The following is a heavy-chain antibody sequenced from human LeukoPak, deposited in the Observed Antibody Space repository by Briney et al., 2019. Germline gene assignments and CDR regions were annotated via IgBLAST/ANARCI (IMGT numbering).Heavy chain of an antibody. V-gene: IGHV3-7*01. Sequence: GGSLRLSCEASGFTFDNCWMGWVRQAPGKGLEWVGNVKPDGSEKQYVDSVKGRFTISRDNAKNSLFLQMNNLRAEDTAVYYCARNPNSGYSYIDYWGRGTLVIVSS. CDR2: VKPDGSEK. J-gene: IGHJ4*02. CDR3: ARNPNSGYSYIDY. CDR1: GFTFDNCW. D-gene: IGHD1-26*01.